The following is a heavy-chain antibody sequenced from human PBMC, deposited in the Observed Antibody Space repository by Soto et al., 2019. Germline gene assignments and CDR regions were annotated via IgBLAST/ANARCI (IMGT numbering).Heavy chain of an antibody. J-gene: IGHJ4*02. V-gene: IGHV3-23*01. CDR3: AKDRRAGGNYGFYSDF. CDR1: GFTFSSYG. CDR2: SSATGADT. Sequence: GGSLRLSCAASGFTFSSYGMTWVRKAPGKGLEWVSFSSATGADTYYADSVKGRFTISRDNSKNTLFLQMTILRADDTVVYYCAKDRRAGGNYGFYSDFWGQGALVTVSS. D-gene: IGHD1-26*01.